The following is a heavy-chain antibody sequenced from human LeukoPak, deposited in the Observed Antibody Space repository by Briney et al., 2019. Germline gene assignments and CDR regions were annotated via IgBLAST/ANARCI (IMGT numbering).Heavy chain of an antibody. Sequence: GGSLRLSCAASGFTFSSYGMHWVRQAPGKGLEWVAVISYDGSNKYYADSVRGRFTISRDNSKNTLYLQMNSLRAEDTAVYYCARDRAVGGFDYWGQGTLVTVSS. V-gene: IGHV3-30*03. D-gene: IGHD3-16*01. CDR1: GFTFSSYG. J-gene: IGHJ4*02. CDR2: ISYDGSNK. CDR3: ARDRAVGGFDY.